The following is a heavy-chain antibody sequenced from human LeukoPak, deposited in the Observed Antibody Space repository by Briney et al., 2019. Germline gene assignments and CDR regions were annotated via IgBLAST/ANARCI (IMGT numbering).Heavy chain of an antibody. J-gene: IGHJ4*02. CDR2: IYYSGST. CDR3: ARRPIAAAGDY. D-gene: IGHD6-13*01. Sequence: SETLSLTCTVSARSISTSSYYWGWLRQPPGKGLDWTGSIYYSGSTYYNLSLKSRVTISVDTSKNQFSLKLSSMTAADTAVYYCARRPIAAAGDYWGQGTLVTVSS. CDR1: ARSISTSSYY. V-gene: IGHV4-39*01.